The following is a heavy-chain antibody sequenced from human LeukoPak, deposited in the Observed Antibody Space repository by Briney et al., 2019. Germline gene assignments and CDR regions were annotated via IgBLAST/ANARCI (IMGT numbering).Heavy chain of an antibody. Sequence: PGRSLRLSCAASRFTFSDYGMHWVRQAPGKGLEWVAVISYDGSNKYYAESVKGRFTVSRENSKKTLYPHMNTLRADDTAVYYCAKDATSWYEGPDYWGQGTLVTVSS. V-gene: IGHV3-30*18. CDR2: ISYDGSNK. CDR1: RFTFSDYG. D-gene: IGHD6-13*01. CDR3: AKDATSWYEGPDY. J-gene: IGHJ4*02.